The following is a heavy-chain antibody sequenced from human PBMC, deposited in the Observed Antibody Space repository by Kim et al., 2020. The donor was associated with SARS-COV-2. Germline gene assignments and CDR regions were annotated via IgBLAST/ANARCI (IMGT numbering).Heavy chain of an antibody. CDR3: ARHECNGGSCYSGFDY. Sequence: GESLKISCKGSGYSFSSYWIGWVRQMPGKGPEWMGVIYPGDSDTRYSPSFQGQVTISADKSINTAYLQWSSLEASDTAMYYCARHECNGGSCYSGFDYWGQGTLVTVSS. CDR1: GYSFSSYW. J-gene: IGHJ4*02. CDR2: IYPGDSDT. V-gene: IGHV5-51*01. D-gene: IGHD2-15*01.